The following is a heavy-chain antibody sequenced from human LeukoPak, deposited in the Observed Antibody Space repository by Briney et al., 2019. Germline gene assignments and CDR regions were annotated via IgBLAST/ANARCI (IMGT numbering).Heavy chain of an antibody. CDR1: GFTFSSYG. CDR3: AKEQNAFDI. V-gene: IGHV3-30*02. Sequence: GGSLRLSCAASGFTFSSYGMHWVRQAPGKGLEWVAFIRYDGSTKYYADSVKGRFTISRDNSKNTLYLQMNSLRAEDTAVYYCAKEQNAFDIWGQGTMVTVSS. CDR2: IRYDGSTK. J-gene: IGHJ3*02.